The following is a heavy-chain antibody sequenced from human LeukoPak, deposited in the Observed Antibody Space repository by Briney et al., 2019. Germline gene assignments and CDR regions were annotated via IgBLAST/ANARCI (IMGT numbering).Heavy chain of an antibody. V-gene: IGHV1-18*01. J-gene: IGHJ4*02. Sequence: ASVKVSCKASGYTFSSYGIDWVRQAPGQGLEWMGRISVYTGNTNYAKNLQSRVSMTTDPSTTTAYIELRSLPSAQTALYYCARSSRGTITAGAFDCWGQGTLVTVSS. D-gene: IGHD5-12*01. CDR2: ISVYTGNT. CDR3: ARSSRGTITAGAFDC. CDR1: GYTFSSYG.